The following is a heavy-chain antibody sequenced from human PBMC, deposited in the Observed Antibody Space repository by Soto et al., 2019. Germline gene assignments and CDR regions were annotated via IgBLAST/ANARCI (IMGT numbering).Heavy chain of an antibody. CDR1: GFTVSTNY. J-gene: IGHJ4*02. CDR2: FYSGGST. V-gene: IGHV3-53*01. Sequence: GGSLRLSCEAFGFTVSTNYMSWVRQTPGKGLEWVSVFYSGGSTFYADSVKGRFTISRDNSRNTLYLQMRSLRAEDTAVYYCARGFPSMTYYGEYYFDYWGQGTLATVSS. D-gene: IGHD3-10*01. CDR3: ARGFPSMTYYGEYYFDY.